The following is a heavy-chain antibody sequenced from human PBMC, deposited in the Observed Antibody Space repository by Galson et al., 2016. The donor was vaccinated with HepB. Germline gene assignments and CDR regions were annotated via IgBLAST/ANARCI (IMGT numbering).Heavy chain of an antibody. CDR3: ARDGGVAGFFALDS. V-gene: IGHV3-33*01. D-gene: IGHD6-19*01. Sequence: SLRLSCAASGFTFSTYGMHWVRQAPGKGLEWVALTWFDGSNSFYADTVKGRFTISRDNARNALYLPMNSLRAEDTAVYYCARDGGVAGFFALDSWGQGTLLTVSS. CDR1: GFTFSTYG. CDR2: TWFDGSNS. J-gene: IGHJ5*01.